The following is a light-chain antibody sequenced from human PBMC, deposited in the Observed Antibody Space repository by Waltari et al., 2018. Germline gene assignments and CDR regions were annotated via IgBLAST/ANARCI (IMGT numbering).Light chain of an antibody. CDR2: GAY. V-gene: IGKV3-15*01. Sequence: DIVMTQSPATLSVSPGERVTLPCRASQSISSNLAWYQQGPGQAPKLLIYGAYNRATGIPARFSGSGSGTDFVFTISRLQPEDIATYYCQHYDGVPPWTFGQGTRVDFK. CDR3: QHYDGVPPWT. J-gene: IGKJ1*01. CDR1: QSISSN.